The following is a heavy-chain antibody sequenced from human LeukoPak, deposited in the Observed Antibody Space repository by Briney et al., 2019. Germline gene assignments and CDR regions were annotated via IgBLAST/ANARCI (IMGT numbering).Heavy chain of an antibody. CDR2: IIPIVGTA. CDR3: ARYLVIRGDAFDI. V-gene: IGHV1-69*08. Sequence: GASVNVACKASGGTFSNYTINWVRQAPGQRLEWMGRIIPIVGTANCAQNFQGRVTITADKSTSTAYMELSSLRSEDTAVYSCARYLVIRGDAFDIWGQGTMVTVSS. D-gene: IGHD3-16*02. J-gene: IGHJ3*02. CDR1: GGTFSNYT.